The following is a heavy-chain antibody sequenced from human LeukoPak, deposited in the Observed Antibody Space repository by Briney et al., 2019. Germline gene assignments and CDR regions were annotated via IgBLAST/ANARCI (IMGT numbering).Heavy chain of an antibody. Sequence: GGSLRLSCAASGFTFSSCGMHWVRQAPGKGLEWVAVISYDGSNKYYADSVKGRFTISRDNSKNTLYLQMNSLRAEDTAVYYCAKPYYGDYVLFDYWGQGTLVTVSS. D-gene: IGHD4-17*01. V-gene: IGHV3-30*18. CDR3: AKPYYGDYVLFDY. CDR1: GFTFSSCG. J-gene: IGHJ4*02. CDR2: ISYDGSNK.